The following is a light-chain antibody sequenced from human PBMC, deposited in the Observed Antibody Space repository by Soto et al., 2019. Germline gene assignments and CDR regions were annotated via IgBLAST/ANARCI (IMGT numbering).Light chain of an antibody. Sequence: EIVMTQSPATLSVSPGERATLSCRASQSVSSNLAGYQQKPGQAPRLLIYGASTRATGIPARFSGSGSGTEFTLTISSLQSEDFAVYYCQQYSNWPPETFGQGTKVEIK. CDR1: QSVSSN. J-gene: IGKJ1*01. CDR3: QQYSNWPPET. CDR2: GAS. V-gene: IGKV3-15*01.